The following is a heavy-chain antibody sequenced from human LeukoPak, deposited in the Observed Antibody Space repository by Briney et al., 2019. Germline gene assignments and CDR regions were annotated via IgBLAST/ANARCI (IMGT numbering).Heavy chain of an antibody. CDR2: IYYSGST. Sequence: SETLSLTCTVSGGSISSSSYYWGWIRQPPGKGLEWIGYIYYSGSTNYNPSLKSRVTISVDTSKNQFSLKLSSVTAADTAVYYCTKGRDTAMGWGQGTLVTVSS. J-gene: IGHJ4*02. CDR1: GGSISSSSYY. V-gene: IGHV4-61*05. CDR3: TKGRDTAMG. D-gene: IGHD5-18*01.